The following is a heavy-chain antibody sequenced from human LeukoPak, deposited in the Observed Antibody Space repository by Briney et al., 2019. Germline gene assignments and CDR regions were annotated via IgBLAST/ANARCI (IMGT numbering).Heavy chain of an antibody. J-gene: IGHJ3*02. CDR3: ASFSGSYYNARNDAFDI. V-gene: IGHV1-2*02. D-gene: IGHD3-10*01. CDR2: INPNSGGT. Sequence: ASVKVSCKASGYTFTGYYMHWVRQAPGQGLEWMGWINPNSGGTNYAQKFQGRVTMTRDTSISTAYMELSRLRSDDTAVYYCASFSGSYYNARNDAFDIWGQGTMVTVSS. CDR1: GYTFTGYY.